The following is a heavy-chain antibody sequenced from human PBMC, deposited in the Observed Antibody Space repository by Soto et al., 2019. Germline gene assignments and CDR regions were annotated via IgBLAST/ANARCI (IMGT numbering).Heavy chain of an antibody. J-gene: IGHJ4*02. V-gene: IGHV1-3*05. CDR1: GYTFTSYA. CDR3: AREYCGGEFDV. D-gene: IGHD4-17*01. Sequence: QVQLVQSGAEEKKPGASVKVSCKASGYTFTSYAMHWVRQAPGQRLEWMGWINAGNGNTNYSQKCQGRVTITRETPASAAYLELSSLRSEVTVVYYCAREYCGGEFDVWGQGTLVTVSS. CDR2: INAGNGNT.